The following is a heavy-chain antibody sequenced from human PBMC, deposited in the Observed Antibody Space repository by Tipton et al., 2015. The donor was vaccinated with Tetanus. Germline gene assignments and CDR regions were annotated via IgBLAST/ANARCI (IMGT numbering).Heavy chain of an antibody. D-gene: IGHD1-26*01. CDR2: ISNSGDTI. CDR3: ARDIARVGVTLYFDY. CDR1: GFTLSDYY. J-gene: IGHJ4*02. Sequence: SLRLSCAASGFTLSDYYMSWIRQAPGKGLEWLSYISNSGDTIFYADSVKGRFTISRDNAKNSLYLHMNSLRAEDTAVYFCARDIARVGVTLYFDYWGQGTLVTVSS. V-gene: IGHV3-11*01.